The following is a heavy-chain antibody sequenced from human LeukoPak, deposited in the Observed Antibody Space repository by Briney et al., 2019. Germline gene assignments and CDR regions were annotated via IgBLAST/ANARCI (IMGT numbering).Heavy chain of an antibody. V-gene: IGHV3-74*01. D-gene: IGHD3-10*01. Sequence: GGSLRLSCAASEFTFSRYWMHWVRQAPGKGLVWVARIISDGSYTNYADSVKGRFTISRDNVKNSLYLQMNSLRAEDTAFYYCVRAFGFYWGQGTLVTVSS. J-gene: IGHJ4*02. CDR2: IISDGSYT. CDR1: EFTFSRYW. CDR3: VRAFGFY.